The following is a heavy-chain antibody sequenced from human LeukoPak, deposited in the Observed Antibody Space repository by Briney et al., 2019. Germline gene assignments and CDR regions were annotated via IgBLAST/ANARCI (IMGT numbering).Heavy chain of an antibody. Sequence: PGGSLRLSCAGTGFIFSNAWMGSVRQAPGKGLEWVGRMKSIVDGGTTDYAATVKGRLTISRDDSKTTLYLQMHSLKTEDTAVYYCITDKPYRGLRTFDYWGQGTLVTVSS. V-gene: IGHV3-15*01. D-gene: IGHD1-26*01. CDR2: MKSIVDGGTT. CDR1: GFIFSNAW. CDR3: ITDKPYRGLRTFDY. J-gene: IGHJ4*02.